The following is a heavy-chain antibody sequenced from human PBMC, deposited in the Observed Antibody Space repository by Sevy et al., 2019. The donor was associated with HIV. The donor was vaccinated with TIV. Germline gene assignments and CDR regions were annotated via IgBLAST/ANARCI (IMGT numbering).Heavy chain of an antibody. CDR3: AKAVRGPTEDWYFDL. D-gene: IGHD4-17*01. CDR1: GFTFSIYP. V-gene: IGHV3-30-3*01. CDR2: ISYDGSNK. J-gene: IGHJ2*01. Sequence: GGSLRLSCAASGFTFSIYPMHWVRQAPGKGLEWVALISYDGSNKYFADSVRGRFTISRDNSKNTLYVQMNSLRAEDTAVYYCAKAVRGPTEDWYFDLWGRSTLVTVSS.